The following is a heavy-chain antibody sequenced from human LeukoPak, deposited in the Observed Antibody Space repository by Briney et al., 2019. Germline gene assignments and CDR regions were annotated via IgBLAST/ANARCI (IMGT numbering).Heavy chain of an antibody. Sequence: SETLSLTCTVSGGSISSGSYYWSWIRQPAGKGLEWIGRIYTSGSTNYNPSLKSRVTISVDRSKNQFSLKLSSVTAADTAVYYCARAKPSYGDYFDYWGQGTLVTVSS. CDR1: GGSISSGSYY. CDR3: ARAKPSYGDYFDY. D-gene: IGHD4-17*01. CDR2: IYTSGST. V-gene: IGHV4-61*02. J-gene: IGHJ4*02.